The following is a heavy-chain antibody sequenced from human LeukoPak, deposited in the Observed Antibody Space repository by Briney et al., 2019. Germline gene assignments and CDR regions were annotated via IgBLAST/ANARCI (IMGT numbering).Heavy chain of an antibody. CDR3: AKDRCSNGVGCYYYYMDV. Sequence: GGSLRLSCAASGFTFNNYGMSWVRQAPGKGLEWVSVISCSGAITYYADSVKGRFSISRDSSKDILYLQMNSLRAEDTAVYYCAKDRCSNGVGCYYYYMDVWGKGTTVTISS. J-gene: IGHJ6*03. V-gene: IGHV3-23*01. D-gene: IGHD2-8*01. CDR2: ISCSGAIT. CDR1: GFTFNNYG.